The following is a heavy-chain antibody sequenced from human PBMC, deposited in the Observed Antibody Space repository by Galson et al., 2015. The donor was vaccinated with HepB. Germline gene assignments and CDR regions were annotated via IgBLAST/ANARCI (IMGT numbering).Heavy chain of an antibody. D-gene: IGHD3-3*01. CDR2: ISGSGGST. J-gene: IGHJ4*02. V-gene: IGHV3-23*01. CDR1: GFTFSSYA. CDR3: AKDTLDFWSGYYLDYFDY. Sequence: SLRLSCAASGFTFSSYAMSWVRQAPGKGLEWVSAISGSGGSTYYADSVKGRFTISRDNPKNTLYLQMNSLRAEDTAVYYCAKDTLDFWSGYYLDYFDYWGQGTLVTVSS.